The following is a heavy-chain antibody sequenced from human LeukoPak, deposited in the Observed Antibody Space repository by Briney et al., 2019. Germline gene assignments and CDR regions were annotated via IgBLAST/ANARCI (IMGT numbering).Heavy chain of an antibody. J-gene: IGHJ3*02. CDR1: GGSISSYC. D-gene: IGHD3-3*01. CDR2: IYYSGST. V-gene: IGHV4-59*01. Sequence: PSETLSLSCTVSGGSISSYCWSWVRQPPGKGLEWIGYIYYSGSTKYKPSLKSRVTISVDTSRNQCSLKLSSVTAADTAVYYCAGGRFLDAFDIWGEGTMVTVSS. CDR3: AGGRFLDAFDI.